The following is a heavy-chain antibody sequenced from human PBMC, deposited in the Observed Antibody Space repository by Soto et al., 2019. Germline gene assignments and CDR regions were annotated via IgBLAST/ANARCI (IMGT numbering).Heavy chain of an antibody. D-gene: IGHD4-17*01. CDR2: IKSKANTYAT. CDR1: GFTFSGSA. V-gene: IGHV3-73*01. CDR3: TRWYDYGNNPFDY. Sequence: GGSLRLSCAASGFTFSGSALHWVRQASGKGLEWVGRIKSKANTYATAYAASVKGRFTISRDDSKNTAYLQMNSLKTEDTAVYYCTRWYDYGNNPFDYWGQGTLVTVSS. J-gene: IGHJ4*02.